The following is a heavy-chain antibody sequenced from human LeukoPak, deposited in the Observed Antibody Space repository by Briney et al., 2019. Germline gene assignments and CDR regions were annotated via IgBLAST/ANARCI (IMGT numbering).Heavy chain of an antibody. V-gene: IGHV3-48*03. CDR2: ITTSGTTT. D-gene: IGHD2/OR15-2a*01. CDR3: ARVLFHSLAVFDY. J-gene: IGHJ4*02. CDR1: GVTFSSYK. Sequence: GGSLRLSCAASGVTFSSYKMIWVRQAPGKGLEWVSYITTSGTTTYYADSLKGRFTISRDNAKNSLYLQMNSLTAEDTAVYYCARVLFHSLAVFDYWGQGTLVTVSS.